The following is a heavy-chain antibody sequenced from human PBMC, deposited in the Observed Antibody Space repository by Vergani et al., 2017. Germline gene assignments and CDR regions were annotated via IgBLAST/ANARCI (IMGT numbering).Heavy chain of an antibody. Sequence: EVQLVQSGAEVKKPGESLKISCKGSGYSFTSYWIGWVRQMPGKGLEWMGIIYPGDSATRYSPSFQGQVTISADKSISTAYLQWGSLKASDTAMYYCARDQGLTFGGVIVRCGMDVWGQGTTVTVSS. CDR1: GYSFTSYW. D-gene: IGHD3-16*02. CDR2: IYPGDSAT. J-gene: IGHJ6*02. CDR3: ARDQGLTFGGVIVRCGMDV. V-gene: IGHV5-51*03.